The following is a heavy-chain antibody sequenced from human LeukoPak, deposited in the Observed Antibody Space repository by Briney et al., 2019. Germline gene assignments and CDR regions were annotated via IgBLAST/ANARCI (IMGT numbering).Heavy chain of an antibody. Sequence: GGSLRLSCAASGITFNSYAMSWVRQAPGKGLEWVSAISGSGGSTYYADSVKGRFTISRDNSKNTLYLQMNSLRAEDTAVYYCAKRTLEWLLPHDYSDYWGQGTLVTVSS. V-gene: IGHV3-23*01. D-gene: IGHD3-3*01. CDR2: ISGSGGST. J-gene: IGHJ4*02. CDR1: GITFNSYA. CDR3: AKRTLEWLLPHDYSDY.